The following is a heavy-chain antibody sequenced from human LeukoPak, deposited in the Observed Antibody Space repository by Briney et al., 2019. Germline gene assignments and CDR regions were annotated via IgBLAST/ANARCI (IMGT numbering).Heavy chain of an antibody. J-gene: IGHJ4*02. D-gene: IGHD3-16*01. CDR1: GGSISSSSYY. Sequence: SETLSLTCTVSGGSISSSSYYWGWIRQPPGKGLEWIGSIYYSGSTYYNPPLKSRVTISVDTSKNQFSLKLSSVTAADTAVYYCARCGSFGGVLSPWGQGALVTVSS. CDR3: ARCGSFGGVLSP. V-gene: IGHV4-39*07. CDR2: IYYSGST.